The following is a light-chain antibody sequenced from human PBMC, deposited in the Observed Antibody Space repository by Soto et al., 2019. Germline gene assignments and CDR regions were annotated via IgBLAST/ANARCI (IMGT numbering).Light chain of an antibody. CDR3: QQRSNWYT. V-gene: IGKV3-11*01. J-gene: IGKJ2*01. CDR2: DAS. Sequence: EIVLTQSPATLSLSPGERATLSCRASQSVSRYLAWYQQKPGQAPRLLIYDASNRATGIPARFSGSGSGTDVTLTISSLEPEDSAVYYCQQRSNWYTFGQGTKLEIK. CDR1: QSVSRY.